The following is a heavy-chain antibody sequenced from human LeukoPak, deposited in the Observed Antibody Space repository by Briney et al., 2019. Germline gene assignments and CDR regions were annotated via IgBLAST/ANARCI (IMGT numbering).Heavy chain of an antibody. D-gene: IGHD2-2*01. J-gene: IGHJ4*02. Sequence: GGSLRLSCAASGFSFSNAWMSWVRQAPGKGLEWVGRIKSKAEGGTTDYAAPVKGRFTISRDDSKNMLYLQMNSLRAEDTAVYYCASGGGYCSSTSCYVSDYWGQGTLVTVSS. CDR2: IKSKAEGGTT. CDR1: GFSFSNAW. CDR3: ASGGGYCSSTSCYVSDY. V-gene: IGHV3-15*01.